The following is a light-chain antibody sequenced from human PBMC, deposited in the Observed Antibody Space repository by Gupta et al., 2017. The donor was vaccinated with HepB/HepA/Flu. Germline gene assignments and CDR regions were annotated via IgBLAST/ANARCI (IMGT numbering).Light chain of an antibody. Sequence: QSALTQPPSVSGSPGQSVTISCPGTSSDIGSYNRVSWYQQPPGTAPKLMIYEVSNRPSGVPDRFSGSKSGNTASLTISGLQAEDEADYYCSSYTSSSTSYVFGTGTKVTVL. V-gene: IGLV2-18*02. CDR3: SSYTSSSTSYV. J-gene: IGLJ1*01. CDR1: SSDIGSYNR. CDR2: EVS.